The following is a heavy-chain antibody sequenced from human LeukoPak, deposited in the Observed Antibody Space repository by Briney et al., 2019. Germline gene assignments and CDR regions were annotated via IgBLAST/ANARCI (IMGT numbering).Heavy chain of an antibody. CDR2: IIPILGIA. J-gene: IGHJ3*02. CDR3: ARDRYCGGDCYTNDAFDI. CDR1: GGTFSSYA. Sequence: SVKVSCKASGGTFSSYAISWVRQAPGQGLEWMGRIIPILGIANYAQKFQGRVTITADKSTSTAYMELSSLRSEDTAVYYCARDRYCGGDCYTNDAFDIWGQGTMVTVSS. V-gene: IGHV1-69*04. D-gene: IGHD2-21*01.